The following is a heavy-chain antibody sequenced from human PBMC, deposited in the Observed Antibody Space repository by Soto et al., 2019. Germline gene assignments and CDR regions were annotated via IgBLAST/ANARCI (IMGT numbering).Heavy chain of an antibody. V-gene: IGHV1-69*01. J-gene: IGHJ4*02. Sequence: QVQLVQSGAEVKKPGSSVKVSCKASGGTFSSHGIFWMRQAPGQGLEWMGGIIPSFGISNYAQRFQGRVTMAADESTSSAYMELSGLRSDETAVYYCARRAVDLSSGHYSFDFCGQGTLVGVSS. CDR2: IIPSFGIS. CDR1: GGTFSSHG. D-gene: IGHD6-19*01. CDR3: ARRAVDLSSGHYSFDF.